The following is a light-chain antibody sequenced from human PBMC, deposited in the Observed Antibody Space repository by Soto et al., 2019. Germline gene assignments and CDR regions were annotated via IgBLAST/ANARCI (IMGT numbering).Light chain of an antibody. J-gene: IGKJ2*01. Sequence: EMVMTQSPATLSVSPGERATLSCRASQNLSRNLAWYQQQPGQAPRLLIYGASTRATGIPARFSGSGSGTGFTLTVRSLQSEDFAVYYCQQYDNWPHTFGQGTELEIK. CDR2: GAS. CDR1: QNLSRN. CDR3: QQYDNWPHT. V-gene: IGKV3-15*01.